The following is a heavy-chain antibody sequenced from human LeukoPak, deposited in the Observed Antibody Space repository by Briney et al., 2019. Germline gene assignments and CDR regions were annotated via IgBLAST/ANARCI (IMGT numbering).Heavy chain of an antibody. CDR2: ISGSGGST. CDR1: GFTFSSYA. D-gene: IGHD3-22*01. J-gene: IGHJ4*02. Sequence: GGSLGLSCAASGFTFSSYAMSWVRQAPGKGLEWVSAISGSGGSTYYADSVKGRFTISRDNSKNTLYLQRNSLRAEDTAVYYRAKGTYDSSGYFINWGQGTLVTVSS. CDR3: AKGTYDSSGYFIN. V-gene: IGHV3-23*01.